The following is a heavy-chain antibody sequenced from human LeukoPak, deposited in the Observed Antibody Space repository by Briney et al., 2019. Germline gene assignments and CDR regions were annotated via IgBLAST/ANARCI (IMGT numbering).Heavy chain of an antibody. D-gene: IGHD5-12*01. CDR3: AKLGGYSGYDPRIAAAGYFDY. V-gene: IGHV3-30*02. Sequence: PGGSLRLSCAASGFTFSSYGMHWVRQASGKGLEWVAFIRYDGSNKYYADSVKGRFTISRDNSKNTLYLQMNSLRAEDTAVYYCAKLGGYSGYDPRIAAAGYFDYWGQGTPVTVSS. CDR2: IRYDGSNK. CDR1: GFTFSSYG. J-gene: IGHJ4*02.